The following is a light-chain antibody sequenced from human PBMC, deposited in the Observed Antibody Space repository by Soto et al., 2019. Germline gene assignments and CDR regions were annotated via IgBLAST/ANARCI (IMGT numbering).Light chain of an antibody. J-gene: IGKJ4*01. V-gene: IGKV3-11*01. CDR1: QSIARY. CDR3: QQRGTWPRVT. Sequence: DIVLTQSPATLSLSPGESATLSCRASQSIARYLGWYQQKPGQAPRLLIYDASIRATGIPARFRGGGSGTDFTITISSLAPEDFAVYYCQQRGTWPRVTFGGGTKVEI. CDR2: DAS.